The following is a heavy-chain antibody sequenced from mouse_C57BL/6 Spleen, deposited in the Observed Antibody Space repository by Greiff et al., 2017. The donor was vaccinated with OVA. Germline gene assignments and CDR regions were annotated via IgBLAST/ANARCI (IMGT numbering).Heavy chain of an antibody. CDR1: GYTFTDYY. D-gene: IGHD2-1*01. J-gene: IGHJ2*01. Sequence: QVQLKESGAELVRPGASVKLSCKASGYTFTDYYINWVKQRPGQGLEWIARIYPGSGNTYYNEKFKGKATLTAEKSSSTAYMQLSSLTSEDSAVYFCARDGNGYWGQGTTLTVSS. CDR2: IYPGSGNT. V-gene: IGHV1-76*01. CDR3: ARDGNGY.